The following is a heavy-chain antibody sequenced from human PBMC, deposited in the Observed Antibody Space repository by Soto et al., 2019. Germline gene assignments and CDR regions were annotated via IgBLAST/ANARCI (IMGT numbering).Heavy chain of an antibody. CDR2: IYWDDDK. Sequence: QITLKESGPTLVKPTQTLTLTCTFSGFSLSTTGVGVGWIRQPPGKALEWVALIYWDDDKRYSPSLQTRLTLTSATSKNQVLLTMTHLDPVDTATYFCEHRGAVVRGKPSCFDPWGQGTLVTVAS. V-gene: IGHV2-5*02. D-gene: IGHD3-10*01. J-gene: IGHJ5*02. CDR3: EHRGAVVRGKPSCFDP. CDR1: GFSLSTTGVG.